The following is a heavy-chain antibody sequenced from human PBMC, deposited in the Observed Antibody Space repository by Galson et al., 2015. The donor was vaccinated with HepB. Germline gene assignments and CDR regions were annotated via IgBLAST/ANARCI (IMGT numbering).Heavy chain of an antibody. CDR3: ASSYCSGGSCYRHFDY. V-gene: IGHV3-21*01. J-gene: IGHJ4*02. CDR2: ISSSSSYI. Sequence: SLRLSCAASGFTFSSYSMNWVRQAPGKGLEWVSSISSSSSYIYYADSVKGRFTISRDNAKNSLYLQMNSLRAEDTAVYYCASSYCSGGSCYRHFDYWGQGTLVTVSS. CDR1: GFTFSSYS. D-gene: IGHD2-15*01.